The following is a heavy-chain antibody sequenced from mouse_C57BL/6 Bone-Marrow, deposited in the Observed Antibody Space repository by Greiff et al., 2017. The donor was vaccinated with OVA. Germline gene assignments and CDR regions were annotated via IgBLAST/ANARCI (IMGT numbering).Heavy chain of an antibody. CDR2: INPNYGGT. Sequence: VQLQQSGPELVKPGASVKISCKASGYTFTDYYMNWVKQSHGKSLEWIGVINPNYGGTSYNQKFKGKATLTVDKSSSTAYMELRSLTSEYSAVYYCAGITTVAYYYAMDYWGQGTSVTVSS. J-gene: IGHJ4*01. CDR1: GYTFTDYY. D-gene: IGHD1-1*01. V-gene: IGHV1-26*01. CDR3: AGITTVAYYYAMDY.